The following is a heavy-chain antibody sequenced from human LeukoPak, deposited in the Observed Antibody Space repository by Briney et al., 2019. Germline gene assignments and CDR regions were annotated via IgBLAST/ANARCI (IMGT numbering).Heavy chain of an antibody. J-gene: IGHJ5*02. CDR3: ARVDDYGSGLYNWFDP. CDR2: IYYSGST. CDR1: GGSISSGGYY. Sequence: SETLSLTCTVSGGSISSGGYYWSWIRQHPGTGLEWIGYIYYSGSTYYNPSLKSRVTISVDTSKNQFSLKLSSVTAADTAVYYCARVDDYGSGLYNWFDPWGQGTLVTVSS. V-gene: IGHV4-31*03. D-gene: IGHD3-10*01.